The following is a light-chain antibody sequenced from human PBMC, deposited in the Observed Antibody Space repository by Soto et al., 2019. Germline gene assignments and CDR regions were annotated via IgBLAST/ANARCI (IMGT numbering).Light chain of an antibody. CDR3: QQYNSYSGM. CDR2: VAS. V-gene: IGKV1-5*01. CDR1: QTIGSW. J-gene: IGKJ1*01. Sequence: DIRMTQSPSTLSASVGDRVTVTCRASQTIGSWLAWYQQKPGRAPKLLIFVASSLESGVPSRFSGNGSGTEFTLTISGLQPDDFASYYCQQYNSYSGMFGQGTKVDIK.